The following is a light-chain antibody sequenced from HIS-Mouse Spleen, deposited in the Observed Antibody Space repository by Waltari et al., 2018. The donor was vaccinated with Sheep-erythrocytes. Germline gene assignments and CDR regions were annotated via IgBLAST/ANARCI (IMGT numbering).Light chain of an antibody. J-gene: IGLJ1*01. CDR1: SSDVGGYHY. V-gene: IGLV2-11*01. CDR2: DVI. Sequence: QSALTQPRSVSGSPGQSVTISCTGTSSDVGGYHYVSWYQQHPGKAPKLMIYDVIKPPSGVPDRFSVSKSGNTASLTISGLQAEDEADYYCCSYAGSYNHVFATGTKVTVL. CDR3: CSYAGSYNHV.